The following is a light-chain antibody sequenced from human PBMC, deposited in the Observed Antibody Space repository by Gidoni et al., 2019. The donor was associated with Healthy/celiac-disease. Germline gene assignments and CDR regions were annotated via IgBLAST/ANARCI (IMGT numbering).Light chain of an antibody. CDR3: QQSYSTPPFT. V-gene: IGKV1-39*01. Sequence: DIQMTQSPSSLSASVGDRVTITCRASQSISSYLNWYQQKPGKAPKLLIYAASSLQSGVPSRFSGSGSGTDFTLTISSLKTEDLETYYCQQSYSTPPFTFGPGTKVDIK. CDR1: QSISSY. CDR2: AAS. J-gene: IGKJ3*01.